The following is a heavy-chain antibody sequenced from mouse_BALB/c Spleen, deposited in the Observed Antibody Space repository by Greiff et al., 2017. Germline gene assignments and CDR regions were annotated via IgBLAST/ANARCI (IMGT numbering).Heavy chain of an antibody. D-gene: IGHD2-14*01. CDR2: IDPANGNT. V-gene: IGHV14-3*02. Sequence: EVKLVESGAELVKPGASVKLSCTASGFNIKDTYMHWVKQRPEQGLEWIGRIDPANGNTKYDPKFQGKATITADTSSNTAYLQLSSLTSEDTAVYYCARREVRYDYAMDYWGQGTSVTVSS. CDR1: GFNIKDTY. J-gene: IGHJ4*01. CDR3: ARREVRYDYAMDY.